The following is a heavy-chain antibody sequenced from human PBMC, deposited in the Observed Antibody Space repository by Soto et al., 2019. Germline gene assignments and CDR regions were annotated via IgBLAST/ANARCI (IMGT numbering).Heavy chain of an antibody. Sequence: EVQLVQSGAEVKKPGESLKISCKGSGYIFTSYWIGWVRQMPGKGLEWMGIIYPGDSDTTYSPSFQGHVTISADKSIRTAYLQWSSLKASDTAMYYCARHEGFGDSYWYFDLWGRGTLVTVSS. V-gene: IGHV5-51*01. D-gene: IGHD4-17*01. CDR1: GYIFTSYW. J-gene: IGHJ2*01. CDR3: ARHEGFGDSYWYFDL. CDR2: IYPGDSDT.